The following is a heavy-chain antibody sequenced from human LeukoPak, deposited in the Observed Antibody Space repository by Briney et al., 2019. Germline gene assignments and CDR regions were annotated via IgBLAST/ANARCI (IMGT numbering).Heavy chain of an antibody. D-gene: IGHD4-4*01. Sequence: PSETLSLTCAVYGGSFSGYYWSWIRQPPGKGLEWIGKINHSGSTNCNPSLKSRVTISVDTSKNQFSLKLSSVTTADTAVYYCARGFSKRNYYYYGMDVWGQGTTVTVSS. J-gene: IGHJ6*02. CDR2: INHSGST. CDR3: ARGFSKRNYYYYGMDV. CDR1: GGSFSGYY. V-gene: IGHV4-34*01.